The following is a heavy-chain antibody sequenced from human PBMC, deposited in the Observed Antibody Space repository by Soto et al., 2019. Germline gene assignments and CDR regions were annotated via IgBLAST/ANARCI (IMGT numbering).Heavy chain of an antibody. Sequence: SETLSLTCTVSGGSVSMGSYYRSWILQPPGKGLEWIGYIYYSGSTNYNPSLKSRVTISVDTSKNQFSLKLSSVTAADTAVYYCGIVCGGDCHHVKDVWGQGTTVTVSS. D-gene: IGHD2-21*02. V-gene: IGHV4-61*01. CDR1: GGSVSMGSYY. CDR3: GIVCGGDCHHVKDV. CDR2: IYYSGST. J-gene: IGHJ6*02.